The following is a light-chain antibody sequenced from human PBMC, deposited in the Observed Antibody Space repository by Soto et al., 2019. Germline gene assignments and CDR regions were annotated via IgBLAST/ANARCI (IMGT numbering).Light chain of an antibody. Sequence: DIQMTHSPSSLSASVGDRVTITCRASQSISSHLNWYQQKAGKAPKLLISGASSLESGVPSRFSGSGSGTDFTLTISSLQPEDFATYYCQQSYSTPWTFGQGTKVDIK. CDR3: QQSYSTPWT. V-gene: IGKV1-39*01. CDR2: GAS. J-gene: IGKJ1*01. CDR1: QSISSH.